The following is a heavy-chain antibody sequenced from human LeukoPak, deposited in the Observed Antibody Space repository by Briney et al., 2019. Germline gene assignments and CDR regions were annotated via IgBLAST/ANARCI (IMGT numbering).Heavy chain of an antibody. CDR3: ARHLGWCNNTSGCDDESDAFDI. CDR1: GYSFTNHW. Sequence: AGESLKISCKDSGYSFTNHWIGWVRQMPGKGLEWMGIIYPGDSDTRYSPSFQGQVTISVDKSISTAFLQWSSLKASDTAVYYCARHLGWCNNTSGCDDESDAFDIWGQGTMVTVSS. J-gene: IGHJ3*02. D-gene: IGHD2-2*01. CDR2: IYPGDSDT. V-gene: IGHV5-51*01.